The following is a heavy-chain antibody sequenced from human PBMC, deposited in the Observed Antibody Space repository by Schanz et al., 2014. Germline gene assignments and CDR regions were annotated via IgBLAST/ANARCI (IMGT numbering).Heavy chain of an antibody. D-gene: IGHD1-1*01. CDR3: ARGTDWNLHY. CDR1: GFTFSSYA. V-gene: IGHV3-30*14. CDR2: ISNDGSIK. J-gene: IGHJ4*02. Sequence: VQLLESGGGLVQPGGSLRLSCAASGFTFSSYAMSWVRQAPGKGLEWVALISNDGSIKYYADSVEGRFTISRDISKNTLHLQMNSLRAGDTAVYYCARGTDWNLHYWGQGALVTVSS.